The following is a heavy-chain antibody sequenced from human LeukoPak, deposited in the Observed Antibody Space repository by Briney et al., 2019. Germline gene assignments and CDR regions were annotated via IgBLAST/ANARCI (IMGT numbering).Heavy chain of an antibody. J-gene: IGHJ4*02. D-gene: IGHD3-10*01. V-gene: IGHV4-4*02. CDR2: IYHSGST. CDR1: GGSISSSNW. CDR3: ARDFRANYGSGSYFSY. Sequence: KPSETLSLTCAVSGGSISSSNWWSWVRQPPGKGLEWIGEIYHSGSTNYNPSLKSRVTISVDKSKNQFSLKLSSVTAADTAVYYCARDFRANYGSGSYFSYWGQGTLVTVSS.